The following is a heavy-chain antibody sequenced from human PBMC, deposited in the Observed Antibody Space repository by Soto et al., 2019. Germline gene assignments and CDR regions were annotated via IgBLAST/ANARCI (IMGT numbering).Heavy chain of an antibody. Sequence: EVQLVESGGGLVKPGGSLRLSCAASGFTFSSYSMNWVRQAPGKGLEWVSSISSSSSYIYYADSVKGRFTISRDNAKNSLYLQRNSLRAEDTAVYYCARDQPGYGYGDGLGYWGQGTLVTVSS. CDR3: ARDQPGYGYGDGLGY. CDR1: GFTFSSYS. D-gene: IGHD5-18*01. V-gene: IGHV3-21*01. J-gene: IGHJ4*02. CDR2: ISSSSSYI.